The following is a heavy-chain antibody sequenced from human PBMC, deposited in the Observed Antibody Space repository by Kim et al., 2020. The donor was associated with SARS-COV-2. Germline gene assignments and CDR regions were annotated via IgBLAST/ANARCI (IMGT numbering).Heavy chain of an antibody. V-gene: IGHV3-23*01. CDR2: ISGSGGSP. J-gene: IGHJ6*02. CDR1: GFTFSNYA. CDR3: AKDRIPAAPYYYYDMDV. D-gene: IGHD2-2*01. Sequence: GGSLRLSCAASGFTFSNYAMSWVRQAPGKGLEWVSAISGSGGSPYYADSVKGRFTISRDNSNNTLYLQMKSLRAEDTAVYYCAKDRIPAAPYYYYDMDVWGQGTTVTVSS.